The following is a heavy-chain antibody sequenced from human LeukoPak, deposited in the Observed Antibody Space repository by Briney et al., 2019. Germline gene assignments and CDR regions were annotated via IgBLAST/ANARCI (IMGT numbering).Heavy chain of an antibody. V-gene: IGHV1-18*01. J-gene: IGHJ6*03. CDR1: GYTFTSYG. D-gene: IGHD3-10*01. CDR3: ARVVGSGSYYYYYMDV. Sequence: GASVKVSCKASGYTFTSYGISWVRQAPGQGLEWMGWISAYNGNTNYAQKLQGRVTMTTDTSTSTAYMGLRSLRSDDTAVYYCARVVGSGSYYYYYMDVWGKGTTVTVSS. CDR2: ISAYNGNT.